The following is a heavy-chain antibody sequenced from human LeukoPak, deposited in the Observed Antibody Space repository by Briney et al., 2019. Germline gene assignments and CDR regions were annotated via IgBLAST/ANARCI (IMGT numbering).Heavy chain of an antibody. J-gene: IGHJ6*02. CDR2: INAGNGNR. V-gene: IGHV1-3*01. CDR3: ARSPFYRELNNYYYGMDV. D-gene: IGHD3-10*01. Sequence: ASVKVSCKASGYTFTSYAIHWVRQAPGQRLEWVGWINAGNGNRKYSQKFQDRVTMTRDTSTSTVYMELSSLRSEDTAVYYCARSPFYRELNNYYYGMDVWGQGTTVTVSS. CDR1: GYTFTSYA.